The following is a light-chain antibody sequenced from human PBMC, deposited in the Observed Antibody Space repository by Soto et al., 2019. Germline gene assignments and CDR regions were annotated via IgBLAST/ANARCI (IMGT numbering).Light chain of an antibody. Sequence: EIVVTQSPATLSVSPGEGATLSYRASESVSTFLAWYQQKPGQSPRLLIYGASTRATGIPARFSGSGSETEFTLTISSLQSEDFAVYYCQQYTNWPLTFGGGTKVDIK. CDR3: QQYTNWPLT. CDR2: GAS. V-gene: IGKV3D-15*01. J-gene: IGKJ4*01. CDR1: ESVSTF.